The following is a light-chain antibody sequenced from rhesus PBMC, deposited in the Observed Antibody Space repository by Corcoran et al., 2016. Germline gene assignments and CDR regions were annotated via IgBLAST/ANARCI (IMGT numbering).Light chain of an antibody. J-gene: IGKJ2*01. CDR2: GAS. CDR3: QQYNNWNS. Sequence: EIVMTQSPATLSLSPGERATLSCRASQSVSSYVAWYQQKPEQAPRLLIYGASSRATGIPDRLSGSGSGTDVTLIIRSLEPEDVGVYYCQQYNNWNSFGQGTKVEIK. CDR1: QSVSSY. V-gene: IGKV3S9*01.